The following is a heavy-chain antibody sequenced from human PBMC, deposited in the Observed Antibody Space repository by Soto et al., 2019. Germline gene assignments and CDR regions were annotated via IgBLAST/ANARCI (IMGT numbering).Heavy chain of an antibody. CDR1: GFTFSTSA. D-gene: IGHD3-3*01. CDR3: AKGPTVFGAVISFDYYYGMYV. J-gene: IGHJ6*02. Sequence: PGGSLGLSCAASGFTFSTSAMSWVRQAPGRGLEWVSGISGSGAGTYYADSVKGRFTISRDNSKNTLYLQMSGLRAEDAAVYYCAKGPTVFGAVISFDYYYGMYVWGQGTPVPVSS. V-gene: IGHV3-23*01. CDR2: ISGSGAGT.